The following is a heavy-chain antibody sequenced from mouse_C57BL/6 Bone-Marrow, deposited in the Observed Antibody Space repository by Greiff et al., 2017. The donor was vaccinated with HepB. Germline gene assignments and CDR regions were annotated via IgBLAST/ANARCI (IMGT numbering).Heavy chain of an antibody. CDR2: IDPSDSYT. Sequence: VQLQQPGAELVMPGASVKLSCKASGYTFTSYWMHWVKQRPGQGLEWIGEIDPSDSYTNYNQKFKGKSTLTVDKSSSTAYMQLSSLTSEDSAVYYCARRYYGSYWYFDVWGTGTTVTVSS. CDR1: GYTFTSYW. D-gene: IGHD1-2*01. V-gene: IGHV1-69*01. CDR3: ARRYYGSYWYFDV. J-gene: IGHJ1*03.